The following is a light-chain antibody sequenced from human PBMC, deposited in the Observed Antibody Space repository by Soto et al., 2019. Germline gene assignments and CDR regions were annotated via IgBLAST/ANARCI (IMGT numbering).Light chain of an antibody. CDR2: DAS. J-gene: IGKJ4*01. V-gene: IGKV3-11*01. CDR1: QSVIGY. CDR3: QQRRNWPST. Sequence: EIVLTQSPATLSLSPGNRATLSCRASQSVIGYLAWYQQKPGQAPRLLIYDASNKATGLPARFSGSGSGTDFTLTITSLEPEDFAVYYCQQRRNWPSTFGGGTKVES.